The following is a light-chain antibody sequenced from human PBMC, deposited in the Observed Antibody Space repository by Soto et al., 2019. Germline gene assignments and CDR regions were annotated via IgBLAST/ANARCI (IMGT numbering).Light chain of an antibody. CDR2: DVS. V-gene: IGLV2-14*01. CDR1: SSDVGGYNY. CDR3: SSYTSSSTLLYV. J-gene: IGLJ1*01. Sequence: QSALTQPVSVSRSPGQSITISCTGTSSDVGGYNYVSWYQQHPGKAPKLMIYDVSNRPSGVSNRFSGSKSGNTASLTISGLQAEDEADYYCSSYTSSSTLLYVFGTGTKVTVL.